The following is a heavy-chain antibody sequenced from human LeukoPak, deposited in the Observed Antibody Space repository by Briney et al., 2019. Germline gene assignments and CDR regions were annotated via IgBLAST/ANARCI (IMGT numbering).Heavy chain of an antibody. V-gene: IGHV1-46*01. CDR2: INPSGGST. D-gene: IGHD3-22*01. Sequence: ASVKVSCKASGYTFTSYYMHWVRQAPGQGLEWMGIINPSGGSTSYAQKFQGRVTMTRDTSTNTVYMELSSLRSEDTAVYYCARDRGYYFDSSSYYSFDYWGQGTLVTVSS. J-gene: IGHJ4*02. CDR3: ARDRGYYFDSSSYYSFDY. CDR1: GYTFTSYY.